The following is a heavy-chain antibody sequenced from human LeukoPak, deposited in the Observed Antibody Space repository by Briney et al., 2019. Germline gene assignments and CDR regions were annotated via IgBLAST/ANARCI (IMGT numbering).Heavy chain of an antibody. V-gene: IGHV4-31*03. D-gene: IGHD5-12*01. J-gene: IGHJ4*02. CDR3: ARDPSGRSSYFDY. CDR1: GGSISSGGYY. Sequence: PSQTLSLTCTVSGGSISSGGYYWSWIRQHPGKGLEWIGYIYYSGSTYYNPPLKSRVTISVDTSKNQFSLKLSSVTAADTAVYYCARDPSGRSSYFDYWGQGTLVTVSS. CDR2: IYYSGST.